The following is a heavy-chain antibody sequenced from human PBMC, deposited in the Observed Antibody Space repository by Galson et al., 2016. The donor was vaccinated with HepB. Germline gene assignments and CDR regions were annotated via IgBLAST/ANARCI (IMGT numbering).Heavy chain of an antibody. CDR1: GFNFSNSA. CDR3: ATTFNWNFYYYGLDV. CDR2: IVVGSDNT. Sequence: SVKVSCKASGFNFSNSAVQWVRQARGQRLEWIGWIVVGSDNTKYAQKLQERVTITREMSTGTAYMELSSLRFEDTAVYYCATTFNWNFYYYGLDVWGQGTTVTVSS. D-gene: IGHD2/OR15-2a*01. V-gene: IGHV1-58*01. J-gene: IGHJ6*02.